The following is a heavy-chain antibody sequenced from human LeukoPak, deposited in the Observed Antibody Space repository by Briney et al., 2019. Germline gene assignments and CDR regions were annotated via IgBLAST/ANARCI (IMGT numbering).Heavy chain of an antibody. CDR3: AKRGEGVSNTWYMNNWFDP. Sequence: GGSLRLSCAASGFTFSSYGVHWVRQAPGKGLEWVAFIRYDGSNKYYADSVKGRFTISRDNSKNTLYLQMNSLRAEDTAVYYCAKRGEGVSNTWYMNNWFDPWGQGTLATVSS. D-gene: IGHD6-13*01. CDR1: GFTFSSYG. J-gene: IGHJ5*02. V-gene: IGHV3-30*02. CDR2: IRYDGSNK.